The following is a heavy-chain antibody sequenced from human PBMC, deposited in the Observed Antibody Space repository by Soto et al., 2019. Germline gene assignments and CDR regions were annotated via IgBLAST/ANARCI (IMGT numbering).Heavy chain of an antibody. CDR3: ARVGRDYGMDV. CDR1: GFTFSSYW. J-gene: IGHJ6*02. CDR2: IKQDGSGK. Sequence: PGGSLRLSWAASGFTFSSYWMSWVRQAPGKGLEWVANIKQDGSGKYYVDSVKGRFTISRDNAKNSLYLQMNSLRAEDTAVYYCARVGRDYGMDVWGQGTTVTVSS. V-gene: IGHV3-7*03. D-gene: IGHD1-26*01.